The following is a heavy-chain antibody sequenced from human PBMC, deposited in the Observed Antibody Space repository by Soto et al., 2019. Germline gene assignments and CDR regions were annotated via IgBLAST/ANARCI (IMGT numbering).Heavy chain of an antibody. CDR1: GGTLSSYA. CDR3: ARAVLAAIGFVPDYYFDY. J-gene: IGHJ4*02. Sequence: ASVKVSCKASGGTLSSYAISWVRQAPGQGLEWMGGIIPIFGTANYAQKFRGRVTITADESTSTAYMELSSLRSEDTAVYYCARAVLAAIGFVPDYYFDYWGQGTQVTVSS. V-gene: IGHV1-69*13. D-gene: IGHD2-2*01. CDR2: IIPIFGTA.